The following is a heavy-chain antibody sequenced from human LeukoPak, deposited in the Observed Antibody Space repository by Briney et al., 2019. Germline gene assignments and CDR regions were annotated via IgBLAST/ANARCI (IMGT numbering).Heavy chain of an antibody. J-gene: IGHJ4*01. D-gene: IGHD3-16*01. CDR1: GFTFSSYA. CDR2: ISGSASST. Sequence: GGSLRLSCAASGFTFSSYAMSWVRQAPGKGLEWVSAISGSASSTYHADSVKGRFTISRDNSKNTLYLQMNSLRADDTAVYYCARDPSADWGNPFDYWGQGTLVTVSS. V-gene: IGHV3-23*01. CDR3: ARDPSADWGNPFDY.